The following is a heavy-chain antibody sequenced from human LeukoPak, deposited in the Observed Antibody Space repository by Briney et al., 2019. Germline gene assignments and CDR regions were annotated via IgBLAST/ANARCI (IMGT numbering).Heavy chain of an antibody. J-gene: IGHJ3*02. CDR2: IYHSGST. D-gene: IGHD6-13*01. CDR1: GGSISSGGYY. Sequence: SETLSLTCTVSGGSISSGGYYWSWIRQPPGKGLEWIGSIYHSGSTYYNPSLKSRVTISVDRSKNQFSLKLSSVTAADTAVHYCARDLLGSSWPSRRAFDIWGQGTMVTVSS. V-gene: IGHV4-30-2*01. CDR3: ARDLLGSSWPSRRAFDI.